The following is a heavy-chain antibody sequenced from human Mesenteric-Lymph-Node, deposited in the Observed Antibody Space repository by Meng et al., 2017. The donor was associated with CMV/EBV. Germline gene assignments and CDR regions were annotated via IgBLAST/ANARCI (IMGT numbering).Heavy chain of an antibody. D-gene: IGHD2-2*01. CDR3: AKDAGGIVVVPAATFGMDV. Sequence: GESLKISCAASGFTFSSYGMHWVRQAPGKGLEWVAFIRYDGSNKYYADSVKGQFTISRDNSKNTLYLQMNSLRAEDTAVYYCAKDAGGIVVVPAATFGMDVWGQGTTVTVSS. CDR1: GFTFSSYG. CDR2: IRYDGSNK. J-gene: IGHJ6*02. V-gene: IGHV3-30*02.